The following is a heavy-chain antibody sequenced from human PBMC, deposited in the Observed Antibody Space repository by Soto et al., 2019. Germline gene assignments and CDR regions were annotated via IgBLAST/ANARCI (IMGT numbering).Heavy chain of an antibody. V-gene: IGHV6-1*01. Sequence: LSVTCAISGDSVSSNSAAWNWIRQSPSRGLEWLGRTYYRSKWYNDYAVSVKSRITINPDTSKNQFSLQLNSVPPEDTAVYYCARVTPYRSSHYYYGMDVWGQGNTLPVSS. CDR2: TYYRSKWYN. D-gene: IGHD6-6*01. CDR1: GDSVSSNSAA. CDR3: ARVTPYRSSHYYYGMDV. J-gene: IGHJ6*02.